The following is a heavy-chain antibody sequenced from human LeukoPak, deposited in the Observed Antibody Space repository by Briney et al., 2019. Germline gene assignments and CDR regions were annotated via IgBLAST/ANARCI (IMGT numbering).Heavy chain of an antibody. D-gene: IGHD4-11*01. J-gene: IGHJ4*02. CDR3: ARSESRLMTTVTNY. CDR1: GYTFTGYY. V-gene: IGHV1-2*06. Sequence: ASVKVSCKASGYTFTGYYMHWVQQAPGQGLEWMGRINPNSGGTNYAQKFQGRVTMTRDTSISTAYMELSRLRSDDTAVYYCARSESRLMTTVTNYWGQGTLVTVSS. CDR2: INPNSGGT.